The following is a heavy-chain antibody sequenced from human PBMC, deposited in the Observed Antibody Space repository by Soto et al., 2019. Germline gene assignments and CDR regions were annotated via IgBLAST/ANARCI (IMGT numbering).Heavy chain of an antibody. J-gene: IGHJ4*02. CDR1: GYTFSDYY. CDR2: IDTSGTKI. CDR3: SSPYDMWSSYLSPVDS. V-gene: IGHV3-11*01. Sequence: QVQLVESGVDLVKPGGSLRRSCAASGYTFSDYYMSWIRQAPGKGLEWISYIDTSGTKIYYADSVKGRCTITRDNAKNSLYLDMNSLRDEDTAVYYSSSPYDMWSSYLSPVDSWGQRTLFNFSS. D-gene: IGHD3-3*01.